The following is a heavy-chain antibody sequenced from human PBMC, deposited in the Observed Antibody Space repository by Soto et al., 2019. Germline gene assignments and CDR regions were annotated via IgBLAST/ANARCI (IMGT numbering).Heavy chain of an antibody. CDR3: AKDYGYYDFWSGYSNYYYGMDV. D-gene: IGHD3-3*01. CDR1: GFPFSTYA. V-gene: IGHV3-23*01. J-gene: IGHJ6*02. Sequence: PVGSLRLSCAASGFPFSTYAMSWVRQAPGKGLEWVSAISGGGGSTYYADSVRGRFTISRDNSKNTLYLQMNSLRAEDTAVYYCAKDYGYYDFWSGYSNYYYGMDVWGQGTTVTVSS. CDR2: ISGGGGST.